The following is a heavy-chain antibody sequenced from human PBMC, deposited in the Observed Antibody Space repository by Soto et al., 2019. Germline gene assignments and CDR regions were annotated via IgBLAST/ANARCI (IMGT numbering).Heavy chain of an antibody. CDR3: AREPSRLPSNRWFDP. CDR1: GGSISSGDYY. V-gene: IGHV4-30-4*01. J-gene: IGHJ5*02. CDR2: IYYSGST. D-gene: IGHD4-17*01. Sequence: SETLSLTCTVSGGSISSGDYYWSWIRQPPGKGLEWIGYIYYSGSTYYNPSLKSRVTISVDTSKNQFSLKLSSVTAADTAVYYCAREPSRLPSNRWFDPWGQGTLVTVSS.